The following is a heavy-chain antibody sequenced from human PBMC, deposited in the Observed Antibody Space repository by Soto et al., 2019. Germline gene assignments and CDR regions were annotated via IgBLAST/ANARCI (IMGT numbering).Heavy chain of an antibody. J-gene: IGHJ6*04. V-gene: IGHV3-74*01. CDR2: INSDGSST. Sequence: GGSLRLACAACGFTFSSYAMSWVRQAPGKGLVWVSRINSDGSSTSYADSVKGRFTISRDNAKNTLYLQMNSLRAEDTAVYYCASMGYYDFWSGPDSPHYYYGMDVSGEGTTVTVSS. CDR3: ASMGYYDFWSGPDSPHYYYGMDV. D-gene: IGHD3-3*01. CDR1: GFTFSSYA.